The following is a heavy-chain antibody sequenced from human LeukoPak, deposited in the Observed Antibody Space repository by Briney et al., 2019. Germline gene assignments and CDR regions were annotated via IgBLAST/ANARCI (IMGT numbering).Heavy chain of an antibody. J-gene: IGHJ5*01. V-gene: IGHV3-21*01. CDR2: ISSSTTNI. D-gene: IGHD3-3*01. CDR3: AKSGAPYYDFWGGYYNNWLDS. CDR1: GFTFSSYS. Sequence: GGSLRLSCAASGFTFSSYSMNWVRQAPGQGLEWVSSISSSTTNIYYADSVAGRFTTSRDNGQNSVYLQMNSLRVEDTGVYYCAKSGAPYYDFWGGYYNNWLDSWGQGILVTVSS.